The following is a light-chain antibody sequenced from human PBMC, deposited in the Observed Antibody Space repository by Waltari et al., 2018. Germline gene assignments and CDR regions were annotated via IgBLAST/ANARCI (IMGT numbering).Light chain of an antibody. CDR3: QHRSTWRHT. CDR1: QSVSEY. Sequence: EVVLTQSPATLSLSTGERATLSCRASQSVSEYLVWYQQKPGQAPRLLIYDASKRATGIPPRFSGSGSGTDFTLTISSLEPEDIAVYYCQHRSTWRHTFGGGTKVEIK. J-gene: IGKJ4*01. CDR2: DAS. V-gene: IGKV3-11*01.